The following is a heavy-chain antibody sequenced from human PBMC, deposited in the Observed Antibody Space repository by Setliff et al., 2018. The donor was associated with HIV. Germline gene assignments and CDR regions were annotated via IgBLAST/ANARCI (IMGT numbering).Heavy chain of an antibody. J-gene: IGHJ6*03. V-gene: IGHV3-30*01. CDR1: GFTFSSYA. CDR3: ARAIAVAARRSDYYYYYYMDV. CDR2: ISYDGSNK. D-gene: IGHD6-19*01. Sequence: GGSLRLSCAASGFTFSSYAMHWVRQAPGKGLEWVAVISYDGSNKYYADSVKGRFTISRDNSKNTLYLQMNSLRAEDTAVYYCARAIAVAARRSDYYYYYYMDVWGKGTTVTVS.